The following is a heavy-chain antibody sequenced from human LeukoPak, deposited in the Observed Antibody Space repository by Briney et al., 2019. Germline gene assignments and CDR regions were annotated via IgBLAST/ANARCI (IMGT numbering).Heavy chain of an antibody. J-gene: IGHJ2*01. CDR1: GFTFSSYS. D-gene: IGHD6-19*01. CDR2: ISSSSSYI. CDR3: ARDRGIAVAGWYFDL. Sequence: GGSLRLSCAASGFTFSSYSMNWVRQAPGKGLEWVSSISSSSSYIYYADSVKGRFTISRDNAKNSLYLQMNSLRAEDTAVYYCARDRGIAVAGWYFDLWGRSTLVTVSS. V-gene: IGHV3-21*01.